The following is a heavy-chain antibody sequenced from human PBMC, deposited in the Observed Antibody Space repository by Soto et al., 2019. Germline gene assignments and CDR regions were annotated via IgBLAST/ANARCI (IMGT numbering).Heavy chain of an antibody. J-gene: IGHJ4*02. CDR2: IYHAGST. D-gene: IGHD1-26*01. CDR1: GGSITSSNW. CDR3: ARGPPIVGNTRPLES. V-gene: IGHV4-4*02. Sequence: PSETLSLTCTVSGGSITSSNWWRWFRLPPGKGLEWIGDIYHAGSTKYNPSLERRVTMSVDTSNNQFGLTLTSVTAADTAVYFCARGPPIVGNTRPLESWGQGTLVTVSS.